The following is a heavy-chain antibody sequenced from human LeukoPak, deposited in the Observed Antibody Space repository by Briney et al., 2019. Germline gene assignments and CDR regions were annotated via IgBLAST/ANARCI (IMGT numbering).Heavy chain of an antibody. V-gene: IGHV4-34*01. CDR2: INHSGST. J-gene: IGHJ6*02. CDR3: ARDVKYCSGGSCLNYYYYYGMDV. Sequence: SETLSLTCTVSGDSFSGYYWSWIRQPPGKGLEWIGEINHSGSTNYNPSLKSRVTISVDTSKNQFSLKLSSVTAADTAVYYCARDVKYCSGGSCLNYYYYYGMDVWGQGTTVTVSS. D-gene: IGHD2-15*01. CDR1: GDSFSGYY.